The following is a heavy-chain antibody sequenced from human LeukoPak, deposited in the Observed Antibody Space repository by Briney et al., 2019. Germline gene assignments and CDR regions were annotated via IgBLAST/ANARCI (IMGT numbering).Heavy chain of an antibody. J-gene: IGHJ6*02. D-gene: IGHD1-20*01. CDR2: MNPNSGNT. Sequence: GASVKVSCKASGYTFTSYDINWVRQATGQGLEWMGWMNPNSGNTGYAQKFQGRVTMTRNTSISTAYMELSSLRSEDTAVYYCARGPSPNWRSEVYYYYYGMDVWGQGTTVTVSS. V-gene: IGHV1-8*01. CDR3: ARGPSPNWRSEVYYYYYGMDV. CDR1: GYTFTSYD.